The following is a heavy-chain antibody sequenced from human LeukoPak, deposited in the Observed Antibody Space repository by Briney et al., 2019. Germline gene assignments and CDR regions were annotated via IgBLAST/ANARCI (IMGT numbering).Heavy chain of an antibody. Sequence: PGGSLRLSCAASGFTFSSYSMNWVRQAPGKGLEWVSSISSSSSYIYYADSVKGRFTISRDNAKNSLYLQMNSLRAEDTAVYYCARNSGSYFRSYYFDYWGQGTLVTVSS. CDR2: ISSSSSYI. J-gene: IGHJ4*02. D-gene: IGHD1-26*01. V-gene: IGHV3-21*01. CDR3: ARNSGSYFRSYYFDY. CDR1: GFTFSSYS.